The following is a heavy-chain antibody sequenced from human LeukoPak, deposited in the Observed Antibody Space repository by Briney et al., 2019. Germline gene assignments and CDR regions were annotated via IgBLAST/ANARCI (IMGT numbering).Heavy chain of an antibody. J-gene: IGHJ4*02. Sequence: SETLSLTCAVYGGSFSGYYWSWIRQPPGKGLEWIGEINHSGSTNYNPSLKSRVTISVDTSKNQFSLKLSSVTAADTAVYYCARVSCSSTSCYRLGPFDYWGQGTLVTVSS. CDR1: GGSFSGYY. D-gene: IGHD2-2*01. CDR3: ARVSCSSTSCYRLGPFDY. CDR2: INHSGST. V-gene: IGHV4-34*01.